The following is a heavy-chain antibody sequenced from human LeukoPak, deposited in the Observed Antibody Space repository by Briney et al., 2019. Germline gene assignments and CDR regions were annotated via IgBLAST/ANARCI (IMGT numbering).Heavy chain of an antibody. Sequence: GSLRLSCAASGFTFSSYGMSWVRQAPGKGLEWVSAIRGSGDTTYYADSVKGRFTISRDNSKNTMYLQMNSLRVEDTAIYYCAKRPGIAAAGSQFDYWGQGTLVTVSS. V-gene: IGHV3-23*01. CDR2: IRGSGDTT. J-gene: IGHJ4*02. D-gene: IGHD6-13*01. CDR3: AKRPGIAAAGSQFDY. CDR1: GFTFSSYG.